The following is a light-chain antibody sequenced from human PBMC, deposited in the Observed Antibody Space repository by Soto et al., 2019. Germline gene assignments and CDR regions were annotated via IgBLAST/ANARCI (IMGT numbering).Light chain of an antibody. Sequence: DIQMTQSPSTLSASVGDRVTITCRASQNVRIYLAWYQQKPGKAPKLLIYQTSSLQSGVPSRFSGSGSETEFTLAISSLQPEDFATYYRQQYYIYPPAFGLGTKVEIK. V-gene: IGKV1-5*03. CDR3: QQYYIYPPA. CDR2: QTS. J-gene: IGKJ3*01. CDR1: QNVRIY.